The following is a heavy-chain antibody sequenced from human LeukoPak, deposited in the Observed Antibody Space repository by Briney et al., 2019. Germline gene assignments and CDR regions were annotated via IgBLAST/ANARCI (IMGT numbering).Heavy chain of an antibody. CDR1: GFSFSSYG. J-gene: IGHJ4*02. CDR2: ISYDGINK. V-gene: IGHV3-30*03. D-gene: IGHD3-22*01. CDR3: ARDIYYYDSSGYYFPGGSDY. Sequence: GGSLRLSCAASGFSFSSYGMHWVRQTPGKGLEWLAFISYDGINKYYADSVKGRFTISRDNSKNTLYLQMNSLRAEDTAVYYCARDIYYYDSSGYYFPGGSDYWGQGTLVTVSS.